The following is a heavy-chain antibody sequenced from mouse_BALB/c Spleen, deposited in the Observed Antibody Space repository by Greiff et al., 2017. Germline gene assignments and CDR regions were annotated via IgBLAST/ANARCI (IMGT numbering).Heavy chain of an antibody. CDR1: GYAFSSSW. D-gene: IGHD1-1*01. CDR3: ASYYYGSSDYAMDY. Sequence: QVQLQQSGPELVKPGASVKISCKASGYAFSSSWMNWVKQRPGQGLEWIGRIYPGDGDTNYNGKFKGKATLTADKSSSTAYMQLSSLTSVDSAVYFCASYYYGSSDYAMDYWGQGTSVTVSS. V-gene: IGHV1-82*01. CDR2: IYPGDGDT. J-gene: IGHJ4*01.